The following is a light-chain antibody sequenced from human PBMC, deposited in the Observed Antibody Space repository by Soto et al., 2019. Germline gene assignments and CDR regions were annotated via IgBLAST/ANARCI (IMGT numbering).Light chain of an antibody. Sequence: EIVMTQSPATLSVSPGERATLSCRASQSVGTYLAWYQQKPGQAPRLLIYGASTRAAGISPRFSGGGSGTEFTLTISSLQSEDVAIHYCQHYNAWPQTYRQATKVGTK. CDR3: QHYNAWPQT. CDR1: QSVGTY. J-gene: IGKJ1*01. V-gene: IGKV3-15*01. CDR2: GAS.